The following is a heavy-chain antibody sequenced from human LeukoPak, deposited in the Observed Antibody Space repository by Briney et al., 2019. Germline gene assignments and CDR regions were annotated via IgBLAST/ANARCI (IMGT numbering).Heavy chain of an antibody. D-gene: IGHD2-15*01. Sequence: SGTLSLTCTVSGGSISSSSYYWGWIRQPPGKGLEWIGSIYYSGSTYYNPSLKSRVTISVDTSKNQFSLKLSSVTAADTAVYYCARGTVGYCSGGSCQGWFDPWGQGTLVTVSS. CDR1: GGSISSSSYY. CDR3: ARGTVGYCSGGSCQGWFDP. V-gene: IGHV4-39*07. J-gene: IGHJ5*02. CDR2: IYYSGST.